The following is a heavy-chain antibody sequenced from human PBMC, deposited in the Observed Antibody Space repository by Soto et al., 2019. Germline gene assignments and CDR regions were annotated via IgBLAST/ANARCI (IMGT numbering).Heavy chain of an antibody. Sequence: ASVKVSCKASGYTFTSYGISWVRQAPGQGLEWMGWISAYNGNTNYAQKLQGRVTMTTDTSTSTAYMELRSLRSDDTAVYYCARDRTLTGYYINLPFDYWDQGTLVTVSS. CDR1: GYTFTSYG. J-gene: IGHJ4*02. CDR2: ISAYNGNT. D-gene: IGHD3-9*01. V-gene: IGHV1-18*01. CDR3: ARDRTLTGYYINLPFDY.